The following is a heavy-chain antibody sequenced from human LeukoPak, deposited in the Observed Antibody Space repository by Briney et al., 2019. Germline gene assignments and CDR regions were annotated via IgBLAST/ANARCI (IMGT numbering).Heavy chain of an antibody. CDR3: AKYAYNWNAPDGFDM. Sequence: GGSLRLSCAASGFTVSSNYMSRVRQAPGKGLEWVSVIYSGGSTYYADSVKGRFTISRDNSKNTLYLQMNSLRAEDTAVYFCAKYAYNWNAPDGFDMWGQGTMVIVSS. V-gene: IGHV3-53*01. D-gene: IGHD1-1*01. CDR1: GFTVSSNY. J-gene: IGHJ3*02. CDR2: IYSGGST.